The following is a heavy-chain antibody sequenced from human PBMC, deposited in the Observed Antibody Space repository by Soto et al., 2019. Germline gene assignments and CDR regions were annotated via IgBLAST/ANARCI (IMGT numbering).Heavy chain of an antibody. V-gene: IGHV1-3*01. Sequence: QVQLVQSGAEVKKPGASVKVSCKASGYTFTSYAMHWVRQAPGHRLEWMGWINAGNGNTKYSQKFQGRVTITRDTSASTAYMELSSLRSEDTAVYYCARDLSSGWYYFDYWGQGTLVTVSS. CDR3: ARDLSSGWYYFDY. J-gene: IGHJ4*02. CDR1: GYTFTSYA. CDR2: INAGNGNT. D-gene: IGHD6-19*01.